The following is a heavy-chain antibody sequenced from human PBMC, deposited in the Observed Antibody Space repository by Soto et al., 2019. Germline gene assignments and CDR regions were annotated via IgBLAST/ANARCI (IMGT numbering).Heavy chain of an antibody. CDR2: IYWDDDK. D-gene: IGHD3-10*01. CDR1: GFSLSTSGVG. CDR3: ARFILDYGSGSFPFDY. Sequence: SGPTLVKPTQTLTLTCTFSGFSLSTSGVGVGWIRQPPGKALEWLALIYWDDDKRYSPSLKSRLTITKDTSKNQVVLTMTNMDPVDTATYYCARFILDYGSGSFPFDYWGQGTLVTVSS. V-gene: IGHV2-5*02. J-gene: IGHJ4*02.